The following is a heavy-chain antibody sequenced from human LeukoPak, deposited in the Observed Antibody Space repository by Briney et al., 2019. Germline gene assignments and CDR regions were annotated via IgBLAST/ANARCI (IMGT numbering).Heavy chain of an antibody. CDR1: GGSISSYY. CDR2: GSYSGST. J-gene: IGHJ4*02. CDR3: ARAYGSYSFDY. D-gene: IGHD1-26*01. Sequence: SETLSLTCTVSGGSISSYYWNWIRQPPGKGLEWIGYGSYSGSTDYNPSLKSRVTISVDTSKNQFSLKLSSVTAADTAVYYCARAYGSYSFDYWGQGTLATVSS. V-gene: IGHV4-59*01.